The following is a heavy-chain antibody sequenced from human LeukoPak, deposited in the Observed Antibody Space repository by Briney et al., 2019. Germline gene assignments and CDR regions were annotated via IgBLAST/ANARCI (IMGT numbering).Heavy chain of an antibody. CDR1: GFTFSSYR. D-gene: IGHD4-17*01. V-gene: IGHV3-21*01. Sequence: GGSLRLSCAASGFTFSSYRMNWVRQAPGKGLEWVSSISSSSSYIYYADSVKGRFTISRDNAKNSLYLQMNSLRAEDTAVYYCARAVNGDLDYWGQGTLVTVSS. J-gene: IGHJ4*02. CDR3: ARAVNGDLDY. CDR2: ISSSSSYI.